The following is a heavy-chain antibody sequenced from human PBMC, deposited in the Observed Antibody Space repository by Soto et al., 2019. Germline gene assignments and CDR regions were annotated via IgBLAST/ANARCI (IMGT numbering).Heavy chain of an antibody. CDR2: IYYSGST. CDR3: ASTSSFSSSWYRSSGWFDP. CDR1: GGSISSGGYY. D-gene: IGHD6-13*01. J-gene: IGHJ5*02. Sequence: SETLSLTCTVSGGSISSGGYYWSWIRQHPGKGLEWIGYIYYSGSTYYNPSLKSRVTISVDTSKNQFSLKLSSVTAADTAVYYCASTSSFSSSWYRSSGWFDPQGQGTPVTVSS. V-gene: IGHV4-31*03.